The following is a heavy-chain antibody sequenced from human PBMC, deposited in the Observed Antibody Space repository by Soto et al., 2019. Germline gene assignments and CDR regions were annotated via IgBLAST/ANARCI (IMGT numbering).Heavy chain of an antibody. J-gene: IGHJ4*02. Sequence: QVQLQQWGAGLLKPSETLSHTCAVYGGSLSGSYWSWIRQPPGTGLEWIGEIHHSGSTYYNPSLNTRVTLSVDTSKNQFSLKLNSVTAADTAVYYCASPGYCSDGTCYPDYWGQGTLVTVSS. CDR3: ASPGYCSDGTCYPDY. D-gene: IGHD2-15*01. V-gene: IGHV4-34*01. CDR2: IHHSGST. CDR1: GGSLSGSY.